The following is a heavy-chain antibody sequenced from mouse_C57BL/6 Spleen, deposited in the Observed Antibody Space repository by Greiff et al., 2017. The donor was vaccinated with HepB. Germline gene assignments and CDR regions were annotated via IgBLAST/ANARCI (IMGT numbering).Heavy chain of an antibody. CDR1: GYSITSGYG. CDR3: ARTARIKY. Sequence: DVKLQESGPGLVKPSQSLSLTCTVTGYSITSGYGWNWIRQFPGNKLEWMGDRSYSGSTNYNPSLKSRISITRDTSKNQFFLQLHSVTTEDTATYYCARTARIKYWGQGTTLTVSS. J-gene: IGHJ2*01. D-gene: IGHD1-2*01. V-gene: IGHV3-2*02. CDR2: RSYSGST.